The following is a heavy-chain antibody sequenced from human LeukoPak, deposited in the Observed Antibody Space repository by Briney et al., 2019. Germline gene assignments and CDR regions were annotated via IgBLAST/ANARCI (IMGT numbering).Heavy chain of an antibody. CDR2: ISYDGSNK. CDR3: AKEVGESNSGKSVFVC. Sequence: GGSLRLSCAASGFTFSNYGIHWVRQTPGKGLEWVAVISYDGSNKYYANSVKGRFTISRDNSRNTLSLQMNSLRVEDTAMYFCAKEVGESNSGKSVFVCWGQGTLVAVSS. D-gene: IGHD3-10*01. J-gene: IGHJ4*02. CDR1: GFTFSNYG. V-gene: IGHV3-30*18.